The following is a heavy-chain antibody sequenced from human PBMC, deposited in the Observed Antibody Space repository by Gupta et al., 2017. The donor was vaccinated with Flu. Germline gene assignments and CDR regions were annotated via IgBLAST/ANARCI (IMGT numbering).Heavy chain of an antibody. Sequence: YVMSWVRQAPGKGLEWVSAISSSGDNTYYADSVKGRFTISRDNSKNTLYLQMNSLRAEDTAVYYCAANGDYVWGDNWFDPWGQGTLVTVSS. V-gene: IGHV3-23*01. CDR1: YV. J-gene: IGHJ5*02. D-gene: IGHD3-16*01. CDR2: ISSSGDNT. CDR3: AANGDYVWGDNWFDP.